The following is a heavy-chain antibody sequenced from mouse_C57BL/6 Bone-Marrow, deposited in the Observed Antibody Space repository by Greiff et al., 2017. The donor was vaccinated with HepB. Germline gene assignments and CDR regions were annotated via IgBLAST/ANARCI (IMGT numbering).Heavy chain of an antibody. D-gene: IGHD4-1*01. Sequence: VQLKESGPVLVKPGASVKMSCKASGYTFTDYYMNWVKQSHGKSLEWIGVINPYNGGTSYNQKFKGKATLTVDKSSSTAYMELNSLTSEDSAVYYCARDWDHYWGQGTTLTVSS. CDR2: INPYNGGT. V-gene: IGHV1-19*01. CDR1: GYTFTDYY. CDR3: ARDWDHY. J-gene: IGHJ2*01.